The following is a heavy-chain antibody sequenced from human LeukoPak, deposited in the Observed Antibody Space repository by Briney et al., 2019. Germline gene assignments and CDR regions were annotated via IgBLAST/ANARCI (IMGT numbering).Heavy chain of an antibody. V-gene: IGHV4-59*01. CDR1: GGSISSYY. CDR3: ARVEVGDANRQWYGMDV. CDR2: VDYRGNT. Sequence: SETLSLTCTISGGSISSYYWSWIRQPPGKGLEWIGYVDYRGNTNYNPSLKSRVTISIDTSKSLFSLKLNSVTAADTAVYYCARVEVGDANRQWYGMDVWGQGTTVTVSS. D-gene: IGHD6-19*01. J-gene: IGHJ6*02.